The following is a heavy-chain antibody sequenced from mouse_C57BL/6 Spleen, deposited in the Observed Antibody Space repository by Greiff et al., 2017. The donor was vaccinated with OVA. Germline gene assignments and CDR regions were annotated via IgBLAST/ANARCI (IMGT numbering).Heavy chain of an antibody. CDR2: IDPEDGET. Sequence: EVQLVESGAELVKPGASVKLSCTASGFNIKAYYMPWVKQRTEQGLEGIGRIDPEDGETKYAPKFQGKATITADTSSNTAYLQLSSLTSEDTAVYYCARSVITTVPAYWGQGTTLTVSS. J-gene: IGHJ2*01. CDR3: ARSVITTVPAY. CDR1: GFNIKAYY. V-gene: IGHV14-2*01. D-gene: IGHD1-1*01.